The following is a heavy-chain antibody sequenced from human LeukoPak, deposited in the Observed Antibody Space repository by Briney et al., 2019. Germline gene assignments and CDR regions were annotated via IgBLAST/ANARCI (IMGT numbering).Heavy chain of an antibody. D-gene: IGHD3-9*01. J-gene: IGHJ4*02. Sequence: ASVKVSCKASGYTFTSYAMNWVRQAPGQGLEWMGWINTNTGNPTYAQGFTGRFVFSLDTSVSTAYLQISSLKAEDTAVYYCAITYDILTGYHEITFDYWGQGTLVTVSS. CDR2: INTNTGNP. CDR1: GYTFTSYA. V-gene: IGHV7-4-1*02. CDR3: AITYDILTGYHEITFDY.